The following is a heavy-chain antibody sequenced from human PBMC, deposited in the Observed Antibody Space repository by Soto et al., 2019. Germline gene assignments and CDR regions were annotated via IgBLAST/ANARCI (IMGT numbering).Heavy chain of an antibody. V-gene: IGHV4-59*01. J-gene: IGHJ5*02. D-gene: IGHD6-25*01. CDR2: IHYSGST. Sequence: QVQLQESGPGLVKPSETLSLTCTVSGGSISSYYWSWIRQPPGKGLEWIGYIHYSGSTNYNPSLKSRVTISVDTSKNRFSLKLNSVTAADTAVYYCARPHGGSSGWDNWFDPWGQGTLVTVSS. CDR1: GGSISSYY. CDR3: ARPHGGSSGWDNWFDP.